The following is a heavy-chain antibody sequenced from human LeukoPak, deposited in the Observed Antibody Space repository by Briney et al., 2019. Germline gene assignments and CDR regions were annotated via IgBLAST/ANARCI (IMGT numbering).Heavy chain of an antibody. CDR1: GFTFSSYG. Sequence: SGGSLRLSCAASGFTFSSYGMHWVRQAPGKGLEWVAVISYDGSNKYYADSVKGRFTISRDNSKNTLYLQMNSLRAEDTAVYYCARDAYYDSSGYTKNFDYWGRGTLVTVSS. D-gene: IGHD3-22*01. J-gene: IGHJ4*02. V-gene: IGHV3-33*01. CDR3: ARDAYYDSSGYTKNFDY. CDR2: ISYDGSNK.